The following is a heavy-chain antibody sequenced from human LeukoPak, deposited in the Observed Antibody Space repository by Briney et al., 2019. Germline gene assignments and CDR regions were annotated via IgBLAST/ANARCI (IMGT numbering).Heavy chain of an antibody. J-gene: IGHJ4*02. CDR3: ARDESVGYYDSSGYLAARARHLDY. D-gene: IGHD3-22*01. V-gene: IGHV1-18*01. CDR2: ISAYNGNT. CDR1: GYTFTSDG. Sequence: GASVKVSCKASGYTFTSDGISWVRQAPGQGLEWMGWISAYNGNTNYAQKLQGRVTMTTDTSTSTAYMELRSLRSDDTAVYYCARDESVGYYDSSGYLAARARHLDYWGQGTLVTVSS.